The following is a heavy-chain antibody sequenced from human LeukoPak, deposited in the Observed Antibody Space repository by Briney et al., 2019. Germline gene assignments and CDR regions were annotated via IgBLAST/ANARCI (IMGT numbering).Heavy chain of an antibody. Sequence: GGSLRLSCAASGFTFSRYWMSWVRQAPGKGLEWVANINQDGSEKYYVDSVKGRFTISRDSAKKSLYLQMNSLRAEDTAVYSCARRTKDLAFDYWGQGTLVTVSS. J-gene: IGHJ4*02. CDR3: ARRTKDLAFDY. D-gene: IGHD2-8*01. CDR1: GFTFSRYW. CDR2: INQDGSEK. V-gene: IGHV3-7*01.